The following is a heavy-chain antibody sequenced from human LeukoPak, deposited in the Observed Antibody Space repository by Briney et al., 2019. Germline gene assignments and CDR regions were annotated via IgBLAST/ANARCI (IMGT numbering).Heavy chain of an antibody. CDR2: IYYSGST. Sequence: SETLSLTCTVSGGSISSYYWSWIRQPPGKGLEWIGYIYYSGSTNYNPSLKSRVTISVDTSKNQFSLKLSSVTAADTAVYYCARVPRGSTRSTRSWYDPWGQGTLVTVSS. D-gene: IGHD2-2*01. J-gene: IGHJ5*02. V-gene: IGHV4-59*01. CDR3: ARVPRGSTRSTRSWYDP. CDR1: GGSISSYY.